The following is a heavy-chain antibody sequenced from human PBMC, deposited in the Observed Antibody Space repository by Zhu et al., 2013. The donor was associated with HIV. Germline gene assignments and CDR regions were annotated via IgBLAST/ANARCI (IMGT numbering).Heavy chain of an antibody. V-gene: IGHV1-58*01. CDR1: GFTFTTSA. D-gene: IGHD3-10*02. Sequence: QMQLVQSGPEVKKPGTSVKVSCKASGFTFTTSAVQWVRQARGERLEWIGWIVVGSGNTNYAQRFQQRLTITRDMSTSTAYMELSSLRSDDTAVYYCARGRVRGVIIKGDYYYYYGMDVWAEGPTVDRLL. J-gene: IGHJ6*04. CDR2: IVVGSGNT. CDR3: ARGRVRGVIIKGDYYYYYGMDV.